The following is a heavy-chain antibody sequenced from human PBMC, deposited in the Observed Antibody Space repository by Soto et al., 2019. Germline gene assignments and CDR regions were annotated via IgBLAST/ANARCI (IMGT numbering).Heavy chain of an antibody. Sequence: GGSLRLSCAASGFTFSSYWMSWVRQAPGKGLEWVANIKEDGSEKYYVDSVKGRFTISRDNAKNSVYLQMNSLRAEDTAVYYCATHITGNRGYYYYYYYMDVWGKGTTVTVSS. D-gene: IGHD1-20*01. CDR1: GFTFSSYW. CDR3: ATHITGNRGYYYYYYYMDV. V-gene: IGHV3-7*01. J-gene: IGHJ6*03. CDR2: IKEDGSEK.